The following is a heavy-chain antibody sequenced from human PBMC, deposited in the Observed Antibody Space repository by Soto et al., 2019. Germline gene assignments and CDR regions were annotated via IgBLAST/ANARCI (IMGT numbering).Heavy chain of an antibody. J-gene: IGHJ4*02. CDR3: AIPKLGGDFPADY. D-gene: IGHD3-16*01. CDR1: GYTFSTYS. Sequence: QIQLVQSGPEVKKPGASVRVSCKTSGYTFSTYSITWVRQVPGQGLEWMGWFSTKSGNSNSAQSLQGRVSLTTDPSTRTAYMELRSLTLDDTAVYYCAIPKLGGDFPADYWGQGTLITVSS. V-gene: IGHV1-18*04. CDR2: FSTKSGNS.